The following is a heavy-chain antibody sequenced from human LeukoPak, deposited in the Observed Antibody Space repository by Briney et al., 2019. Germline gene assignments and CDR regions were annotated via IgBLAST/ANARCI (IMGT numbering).Heavy chain of an antibody. Sequence: GASLQISCQGSGCSFTSYWIGWVRQLPGKGLEWMGIIYTGDSDTRYSPSFQGQVTISADKSISTAYLQWSSLKASDTAMYYCARLPGSGIAARRPFDYWGQETLVTVSS. CDR1: GCSFTSYW. CDR3: ARLPGSGIAARRPFDY. J-gene: IGHJ4*02. V-gene: IGHV5-51*01. CDR2: IYTGDSDT. D-gene: IGHD6-6*01.